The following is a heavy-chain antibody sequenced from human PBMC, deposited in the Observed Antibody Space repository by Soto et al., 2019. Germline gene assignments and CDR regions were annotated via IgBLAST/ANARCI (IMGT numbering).Heavy chain of an antibody. V-gene: IGHV3-30*18. CDR3: AKPPPRGRYSSSSGYYYGMDV. J-gene: IGHJ6*02. D-gene: IGHD6-6*01. Sequence: PGGSLRLSCAASGFTFSSYGMHWVRQAPGKGLEWVAVISYDGSNKYYADSVKGRFTISRDNSKNTLYLQMNSLRAEDTAVYYCAKPPPRGRYSSSSGYYYGMDVWGQGTTVTVSS. CDR2: ISYDGSNK. CDR1: GFTFSSYG.